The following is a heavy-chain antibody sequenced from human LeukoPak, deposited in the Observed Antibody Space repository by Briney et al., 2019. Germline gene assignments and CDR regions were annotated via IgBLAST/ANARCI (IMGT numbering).Heavy chain of an antibody. CDR3: AINWRPTQGGYSLVHY. CDR1: GFTVSSNY. V-gene: IGHV3-23*01. J-gene: IGHJ4*02. CDR2: ISASGGST. D-gene: IGHD3-10*01. Sequence: PGGSLRLSCAASGFTVSSNYMSWVRQAPGKGLEWVSVISASGGSTYYADSVKGRFTISRDISKSTLYLQMSSLRAEDTAVYYCAINWRPTQGGYSLVHYWGQGTLVTVSS.